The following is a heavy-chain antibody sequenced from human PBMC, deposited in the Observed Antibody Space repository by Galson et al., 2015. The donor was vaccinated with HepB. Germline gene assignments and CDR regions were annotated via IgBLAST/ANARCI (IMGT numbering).Heavy chain of an antibody. V-gene: IGHV4-59*01. D-gene: IGHD2-15*01. J-gene: IGHJ5*02. CDR1: GGSISSYY. Sequence: TLSLTCTVSGGSISSYYWSWIRQPPGKGLEWIGYIYYSGSTNYNPSLKSRVTMSVDTSKNQFSLKLSSVTAADTAVYYCARDVDSFDPWGQGTLVTVSS. CDR2: IYYSGST. CDR3: ARDVDSFDP.